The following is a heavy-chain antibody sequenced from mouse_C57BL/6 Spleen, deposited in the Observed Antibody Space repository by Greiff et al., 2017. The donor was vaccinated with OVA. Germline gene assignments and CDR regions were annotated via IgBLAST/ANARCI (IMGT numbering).Heavy chain of an antibody. J-gene: IGHJ4*01. CDR2: IYPGDGDT. CDR3: ARENYYGSSYVRDY. Sequence: QVQLQQSGAELVKPGASVKISCKASGYAFSSYWMNWVKQRPGKGLEWIGQIYPGDGDTNYNGKFKGKATLTADKSSSTAYMRLSSLTSEDSAVYFCARENYYGSSYVRDYWGQGTSVTVSS. V-gene: IGHV1-80*01. CDR1: GYAFSSYW. D-gene: IGHD1-1*01.